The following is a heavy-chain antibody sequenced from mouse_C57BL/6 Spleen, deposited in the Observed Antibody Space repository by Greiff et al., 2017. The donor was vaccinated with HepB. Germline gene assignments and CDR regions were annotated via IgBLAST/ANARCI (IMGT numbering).Heavy chain of an antibody. CDR2: INYDGSST. Sequence: EVQVVESEGGLVQPGSSMKLSCTASGFTFSDYYMAWVRQVPEKGLEWVANINYDGSSTYYLDSLKSRFIISRDNAKNILYLQMSSLKSEDTATYYCAREKGRAYYYAMDYWGQGTSVTVSS. V-gene: IGHV5-16*01. D-gene: IGHD3-3*01. J-gene: IGHJ4*01. CDR3: AREKGRAYYYAMDY. CDR1: GFTFSDYY.